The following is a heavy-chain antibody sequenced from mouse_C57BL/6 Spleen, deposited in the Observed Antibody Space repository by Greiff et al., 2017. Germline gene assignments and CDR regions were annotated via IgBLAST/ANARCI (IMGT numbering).Heavy chain of an antibody. CDR1: GYAFTNYL. V-gene: IGHV1-54*01. Sequence: QVQLQQSGAELVRPGTSVKVSCKASGYAFTNYLIEWVKQRPGQGLEWIGVINPGSGGTNYNEKFKGKATLTADNSSSTAYMQLSSLTSEDSAVYFGAYGTGAWFAYWGQGTLVTVSA. D-gene: IGHD4-1*01. J-gene: IGHJ3*01. CDR3: AYGTGAWFAY. CDR2: INPGSGGT.